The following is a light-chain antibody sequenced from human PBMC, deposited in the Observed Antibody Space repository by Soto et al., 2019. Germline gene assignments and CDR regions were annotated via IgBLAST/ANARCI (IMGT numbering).Light chain of an antibody. Sequence: QSVLTQPASVSGSPGQSITISCTGTSSDVGGYNYVSWYQQHPAKAPKLMIYEVSKRPSGVSNRFSGSKSGNTASLTISGLQAGDEADYYCSSYTTSNTHVFGGGTKLTVL. CDR3: SSYTTSNTHV. J-gene: IGLJ2*01. V-gene: IGLV2-14*01. CDR2: EVS. CDR1: SSDVGGYNY.